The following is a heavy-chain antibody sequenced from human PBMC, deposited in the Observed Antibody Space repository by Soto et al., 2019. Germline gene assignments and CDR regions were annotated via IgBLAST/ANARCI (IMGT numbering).Heavy chain of an antibody. D-gene: IGHD6-13*01. CDR2: IIPILGIA. Sequence: QVQLVQSGAEVKKPGSSVKVSCKASGGTFSSYTISWVRQAPGQGLEWMGRIIPILGIANYAQKVQGRVTITADKSTSTAYMELSSLRSEDTAVYYCARAGYSSSWRPFDYWGQGTLVTVSS. V-gene: IGHV1-69*02. CDR1: GGTFSSYT. CDR3: ARAGYSSSWRPFDY. J-gene: IGHJ4*02.